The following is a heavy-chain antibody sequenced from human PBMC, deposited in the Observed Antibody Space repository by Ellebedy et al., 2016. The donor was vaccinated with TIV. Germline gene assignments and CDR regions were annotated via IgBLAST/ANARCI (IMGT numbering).Heavy chain of an antibody. V-gene: IGHV3-7*03. CDR2: IKQDGSER. Sequence: GESLKISCAASGFSFSSYWMSWVRQAPGKGLEWVASIKQDGSERPYVDSVKGRFTTSRDNAENSLYLQMNSLRAEDTAVYYCARLGVIAAAGASDYWGQGTLVIVSS. CDR3: ARLGVIAAAGASDY. D-gene: IGHD6-13*01. CDR1: GFSFSSYW. J-gene: IGHJ4*02.